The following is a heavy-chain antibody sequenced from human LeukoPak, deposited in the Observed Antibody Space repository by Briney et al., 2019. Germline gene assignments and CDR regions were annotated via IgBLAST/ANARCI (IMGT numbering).Heavy chain of an antibody. CDR2: INPNSGGT. V-gene: IGHV1-2*02. Sequence: ASVKVSCKASGYTFTGYYMHWVRQAPGQGLEWMGWINPNSGGTNCAQKFQGRVTMTRDTSISTAYMELSRLRSDDTAVYYCARDSYYDSNGYYSSEYFQHWGQGTLVTVSS. CDR3: ARDSYYDSNGYYSSEYFQH. CDR1: GYTFTGYY. J-gene: IGHJ1*01. D-gene: IGHD3-22*01.